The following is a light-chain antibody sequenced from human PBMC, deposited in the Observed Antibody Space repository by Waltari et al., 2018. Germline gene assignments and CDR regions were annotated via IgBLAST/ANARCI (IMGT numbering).Light chain of an antibody. CDR1: NSDVGGYDY. CDR3: SSYSSSNTPYV. V-gene: IGLV2-14*03. Sequence: QSALTQPASVSGSPGQSITISCTGANSDVGGYDYVSWYQQHPDKAPKLMIFDVSSRPSGVSKRFSGSKSGNTASLTISGLEPEDGADYYCSSYSSSNTPYVFGTGTRVIVL. CDR2: DVS. J-gene: IGLJ1*01.